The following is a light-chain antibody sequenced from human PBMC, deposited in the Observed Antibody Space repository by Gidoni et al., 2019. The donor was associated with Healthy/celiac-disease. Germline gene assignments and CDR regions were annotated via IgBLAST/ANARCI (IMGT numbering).Light chain of an antibody. J-gene: IGLJ2*01. CDR2: DDS. Sequence: SYVLTQPPSVSVAPGQTARITWGGNNIGSKSVHWYQQKPGQAPVLVFYDDSDRPSGIPERFAGSNSGNTATLTISRVEAGDEADYYCQVWDSSSDLRVFGGGTKLTVL. V-gene: IGLV3-21*02. CDR3: QVWDSSSDLRV. CDR1: NIGSKS.